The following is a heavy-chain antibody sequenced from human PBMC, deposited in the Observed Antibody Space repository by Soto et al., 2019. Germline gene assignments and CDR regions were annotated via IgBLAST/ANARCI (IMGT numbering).Heavy chain of an antibody. CDR3: ARERLGYDYIWGSYPLGVFDY. D-gene: IGHD3-16*01. Sequence: GSLRLSCAASGFTFSSYSMNWVRQAPGKGLEWVSYISSSSSTIYYADSVKGRFTISRDNAKNSLYLQMNSLRAEDTAVYYCARERLGYDYIWGSYPLGVFDYWGQGTLVTVSS. CDR1: GFTFSSYS. V-gene: IGHV3-48*01. J-gene: IGHJ4*02. CDR2: ISSSSSTI.